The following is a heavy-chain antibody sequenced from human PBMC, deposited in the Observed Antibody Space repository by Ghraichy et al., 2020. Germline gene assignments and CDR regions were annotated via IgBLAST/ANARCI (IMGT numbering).Heavy chain of an antibody. Sequence: SCAGSGFSFSDYGMNWVRQAPGKGLEWVSSISSSSTYIYYGDSVKGRFNISRDNAKDSLYLQMNSLRAEDTAGYYCARDFSPMAVGLIYYDAFDIWGQGTMVTVSS. J-gene: IGHJ3*02. V-gene: IGHV3-21*01. CDR1: GFSFSDYG. CDR3: ARDFSPMAVGLIYYDAFDI. CDR2: ISSSSTYI. D-gene: IGHD6-19*01.